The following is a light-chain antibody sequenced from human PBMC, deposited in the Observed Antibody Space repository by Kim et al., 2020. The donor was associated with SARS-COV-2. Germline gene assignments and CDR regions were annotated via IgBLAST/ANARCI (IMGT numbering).Light chain of an antibody. J-gene: IGKJ4*01. V-gene: IGKV1-39*01. Sequence: SASVGDRVTITCRASHSISTYLNWYQQKRGKAPKLLIYSASILESGVPTRFSGSGSGTDFTLNITSLQAEDFAIYYCQQSYSVPRTFGGGTKLEIK. CDR2: SAS. CDR3: QQSYSVPRT. CDR1: HSISTY.